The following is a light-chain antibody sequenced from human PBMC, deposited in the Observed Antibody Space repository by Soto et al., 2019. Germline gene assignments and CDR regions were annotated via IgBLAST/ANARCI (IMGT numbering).Light chain of an antibody. V-gene: IGKV3-20*01. CDR2: GAS. J-gene: IGKJ2*01. CDR1: QSVSSGY. CDR3: QQYCSSPYT. Sequence: EIVLTQSPGTLSLSPGERATLSCRASQSVSSGYLAWYQQKPGRAPRLLIYGASSRATGIPDRFSGSGSGTDFTLTISRLEPEDFAVYYCQQYCSSPYTFGQGTKLEIK.